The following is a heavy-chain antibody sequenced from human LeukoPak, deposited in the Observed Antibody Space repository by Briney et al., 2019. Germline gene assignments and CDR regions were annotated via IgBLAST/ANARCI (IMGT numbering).Heavy chain of an antibody. D-gene: IGHD3-10*01. CDR3: ARQGRDPTPDGYYYYMDV. CDR2: INPSGGST. Sequence: ASVKVSCKASGYTFTSYYMHWVRQAPGQGLEWMGIINPSGGSTSYAQKFQGRVTMTRDTSTSTVYMELSSLRSEDTAVYYCARQGRDPTPDGYYYYMDVWGKGTTVTVSS. CDR1: GYTFTSYY. V-gene: IGHV1-46*01. J-gene: IGHJ6*03.